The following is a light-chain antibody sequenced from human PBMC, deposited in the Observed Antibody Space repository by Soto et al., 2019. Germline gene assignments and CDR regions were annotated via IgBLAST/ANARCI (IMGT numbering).Light chain of an antibody. Sequence: EIVITQSPATLSVSPGERATLSCRASQSVSSNLAWYQQKPGQAPRLLIYGASTRATGIPARFSGSGSGTEFTLTISSLQSEDFAVYYCQQYNEWPPWTLGQGTKVEIK. CDR3: QQYNEWPPWT. V-gene: IGKV3-15*01. CDR2: GAS. CDR1: QSVSSN. J-gene: IGKJ1*01.